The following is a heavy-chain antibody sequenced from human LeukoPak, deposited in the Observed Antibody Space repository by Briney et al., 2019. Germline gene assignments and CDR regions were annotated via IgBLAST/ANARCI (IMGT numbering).Heavy chain of an antibody. CDR3: ARGWYSSSWVDP. J-gene: IGHJ5*02. D-gene: IGHD6-6*01. V-gene: IGHV4-34*01. Sequence: GSLRLSCAASGFTFDDYGMSWVRQAPGKGLEWIGEINHSGSTNYNPSLKSRVTISVDTSKNQFSLKLSSVTAADTAVYYCARGWYSSSWVDPWGQGTLVTVSS. CDR2: INHSGST. CDR1: GFTFDDYG.